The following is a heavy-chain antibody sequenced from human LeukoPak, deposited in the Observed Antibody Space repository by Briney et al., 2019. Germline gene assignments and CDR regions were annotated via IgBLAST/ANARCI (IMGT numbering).Heavy chain of an antibody. CDR2: ISSSSSYI. V-gene: IGHV3-21*01. J-gene: IGHJ4*02. Sequence: GGSLRLSCAASGFTFSSYSMNWVRQAPGKGLEWVSSISSSSSYIYYADSVKGRFTISRDNAKNSLYLQMNSLRVEDTAVYYCVCLGLGGLSLDWGQGTLVTVSS. CDR3: VCLGLGGLSLD. CDR1: GFTFSSYS. D-gene: IGHD3-16*01.